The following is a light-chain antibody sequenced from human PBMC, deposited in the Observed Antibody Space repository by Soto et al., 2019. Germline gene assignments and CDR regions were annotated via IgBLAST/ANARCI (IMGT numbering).Light chain of an antibody. J-gene: IGLJ2*01. Sequence: QSVLTQPASVSGSPGQSITISCTGTSSDVGSYNLVSWYQHHPGRAPKLIIYEGTKRPSGVSNRFSASKSGNTASLTISGLQAEDEADYYCCSYAGDSAYVVFGGGTKLTVL. CDR3: CSYAGDSAYVV. V-gene: IGLV2-23*01. CDR2: EGT. CDR1: SSDVGSYNL.